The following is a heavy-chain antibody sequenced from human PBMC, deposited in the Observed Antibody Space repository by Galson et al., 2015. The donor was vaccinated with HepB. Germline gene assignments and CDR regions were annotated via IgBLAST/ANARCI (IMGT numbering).Heavy chain of an antibody. CDR1: GFTFSSYG. Sequence: SLRLSCAASGFTFSSYGMHWVRQAPGKGLEWVAVISYDGSNKYYADSVKGRFTISRDNSKNTLYLQMNSLRAEDTAVYYCAKDMGMVVVTGDDTFDIWGPGTIVTASS. CDR3: AKDMGMVVVTGDDTFDI. D-gene: IGHD2-21*02. J-gene: IGHJ3*02. V-gene: IGHV3-30*18. CDR2: ISYDGSNK.